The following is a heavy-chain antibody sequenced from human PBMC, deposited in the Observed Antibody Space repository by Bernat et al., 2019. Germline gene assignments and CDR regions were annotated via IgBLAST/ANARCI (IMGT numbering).Heavy chain of an antibody. D-gene: IGHD6-13*01. CDR1: GFTFSGYW. J-gene: IGHJ6*02. Sequence: EVQLVESGGGLVQPGGSLRLSCEVSGFTFSGYWMTWVRQAHGKWLEWEANIKQEGSDKYYVDSVTGRFTIPRDNAKHSVYLQMDSLRAEDTAVYSCAKCIAPPGRLYVYYYGMAVWGQGTTVTVSS. CDR3: AKCIAPPGRLYVYYYGMAV. V-gene: IGHV3-7*02. CDR2: IKQEGSDK.